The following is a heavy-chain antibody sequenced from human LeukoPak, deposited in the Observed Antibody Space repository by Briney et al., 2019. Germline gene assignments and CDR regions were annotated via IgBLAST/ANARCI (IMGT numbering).Heavy chain of an antibody. J-gene: IGHJ6*02. CDR1: GFTFRNYA. D-gene: IGHD2-15*01. CDR3: ATDIVVVVGYYGMDV. V-gene: IGHV3-7*01. CDR2: IKQDGSEK. Sequence: GGSLRLSCAASGFTFRNYAMSWVRQAPGKGLEWVANIKQDGSEKYYVDSVKGRFTISRDNAKNSLYLQMNSLRAEDTAVYYCATDIVVVVGYYGMDVWGQGTTVTVSS.